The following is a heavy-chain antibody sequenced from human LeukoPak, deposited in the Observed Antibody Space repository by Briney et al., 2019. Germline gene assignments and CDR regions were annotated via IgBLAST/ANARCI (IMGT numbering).Heavy chain of an antibody. Sequence: GGSLRLSCAASGFTFSIYAMSWVRQAPGKGLEWVSTVNDRGSFTYYADSVKGRFTVSRDNSKDILYLEMNSLRAEDTALYYCAKDRFYYGSGTYYSGWYFDLWGRGTLVTVSS. CDR1: GFTFSIYA. CDR3: AKDRFYYGSGTYYSGWYFDL. D-gene: IGHD3-10*01. V-gene: IGHV3-23*01. CDR2: VNDRGSFT. J-gene: IGHJ2*01.